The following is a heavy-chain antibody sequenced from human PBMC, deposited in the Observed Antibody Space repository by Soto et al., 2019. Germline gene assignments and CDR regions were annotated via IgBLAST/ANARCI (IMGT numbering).Heavy chain of an antibody. CDR2: ISDNSATI. Sequence: EVQLVESGGGLVHPGGSLRLSCAASGFDSSNYIMNWVRQAPGKGLEWISYISDNSATILYADSVKGRFTVSRDNAKNSLYLQMNSLRDEDTAVYYCARLGAYWGQGTLVTVSS. J-gene: IGHJ4*02. CDR3: ARLGAY. V-gene: IGHV3-48*02. CDR1: GFDSSNYI.